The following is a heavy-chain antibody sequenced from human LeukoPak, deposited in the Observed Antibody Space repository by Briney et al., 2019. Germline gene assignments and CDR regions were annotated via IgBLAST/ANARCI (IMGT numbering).Heavy chain of an antibody. CDR3: ARDILTGYSDY. CDR1: VASISSYY. J-gene: IGHJ4*02. Sequence: SATLSLTGAAAVASISSYYWSWIRPPPGKGLEGIGYIYYSGSTNYNPSLKSRVTISVDTSKNQFSLKLSSVTAADTAVYYCARDILTGYSDYWGQGTLVTVSS. V-gene: IGHV4-59*01. D-gene: IGHD3-9*01. CDR2: IYYSGST.